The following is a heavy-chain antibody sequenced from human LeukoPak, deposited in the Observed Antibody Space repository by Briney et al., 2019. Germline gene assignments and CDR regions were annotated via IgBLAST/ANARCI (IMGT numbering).Heavy chain of an antibody. D-gene: IGHD6-19*01. J-gene: IGHJ4*02. Sequence: GGSLRLSCAASGFTFSSYWMSWVRQAPGKGLEWVANINRDGSEKNYVDSVKGRFTISRDNAKNSLYLQMNSLRAEDTAVYYCVRDDSSGWYYFDYWGQGTLVTASS. CDR1: GFTFSSYW. V-gene: IGHV3-7*03. CDR3: VRDDSSGWYYFDY. CDR2: INRDGSEK.